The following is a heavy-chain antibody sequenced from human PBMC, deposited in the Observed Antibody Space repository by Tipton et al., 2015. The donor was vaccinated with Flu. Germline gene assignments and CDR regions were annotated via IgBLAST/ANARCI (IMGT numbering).Heavy chain of an antibody. Sequence: SLRLSCVGSEFIFSRFEMNWVRQAPGKGLEWIAYISSSGSLTYYADSVRGRFTISRDDAEKSLYLQMNSLRVDDTAVYFCARRPLPSSDDYFGLDVWGQGTTVTVSS. CDR1: EFIFSRFE. V-gene: IGHV3-48*03. CDR3: ARRPLPSSDDYFGLDV. CDR2: ISSSGSLT. J-gene: IGHJ6*02.